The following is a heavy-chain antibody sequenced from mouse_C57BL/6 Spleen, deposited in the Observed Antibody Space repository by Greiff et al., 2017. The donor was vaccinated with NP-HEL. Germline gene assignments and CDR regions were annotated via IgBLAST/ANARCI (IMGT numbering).Heavy chain of an antibody. D-gene: IGHD2-3*01. CDR1: GYTFTSYW. CDR2: IHPNSGST. V-gene: IGHV1-64*01. Sequence: QVQLQQPGAELVKPGASVKLSCKASGYTFTSYWLHWLKQRPGQGLEWIGMIHPNSGSTNDNEKFKSKATLTVDKSSSTAYMQLSSLTSEDSAVYYCASHDGYYEAMDYWGQGTSVTVSS. CDR3: ASHDGYYEAMDY. J-gene: IGHJ4*01.